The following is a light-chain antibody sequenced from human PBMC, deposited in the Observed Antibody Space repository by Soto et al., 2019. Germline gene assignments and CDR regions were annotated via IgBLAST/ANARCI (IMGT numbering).Light chain of an antibody. V-gene: IGLV2-14*01. J-gene: IGLJ1*01. CDR3: SSYTTISTYV. CDR2: DVR. CDR1: RRDVGGYNY. Sequence: QSALTEPASVSGSPGQSITISCTGTRRDVGGYNYVSWYQQHPGKAPKLMIYDVRNRPSGVSTRFSGSKSVNTASLTISGLQAEDEADYFCSSYTTISTYVFGTGTKLTVL.